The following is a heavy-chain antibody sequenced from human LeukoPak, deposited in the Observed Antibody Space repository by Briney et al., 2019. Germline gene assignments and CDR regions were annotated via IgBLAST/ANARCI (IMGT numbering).Heavy chain of an antibody. CDR2: VHTTGST. CDR3: ARDPNSAI. V-gene: IGHV4-4*07. D-gene: IGHD4-23*01. Sequence: SETLSLTCTVSGGSITNSYWSGVRQPAGKRLEWIGRVHTTGSTNYNPSFMSRVTVSIDTSKTQFSLKLTSVTAADTAVYYCARDPNSAIWGQGILVTVSS. J-gene: IGHJ4*02. CDR1: GGSITNSY.